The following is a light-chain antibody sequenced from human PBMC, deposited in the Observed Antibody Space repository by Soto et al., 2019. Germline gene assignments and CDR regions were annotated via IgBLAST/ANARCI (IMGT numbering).Light chain of an antibody. CDR3: QQRASWPPSLT. CDR2: DAS. V-gene: IGKV3-11*01. CDR1: QSVSGN. J-gene: IGKJ4*01. Sequence: EIVLTQSPATLSFSPGERATLSCRAIQSVSGNLAWYQQKPGLAPRLLFYDASKRATGIPARFSGSGSGTDFTLTISSLGPEDFAVYYCQQRASWPPSLTFGGGTKVDVK.